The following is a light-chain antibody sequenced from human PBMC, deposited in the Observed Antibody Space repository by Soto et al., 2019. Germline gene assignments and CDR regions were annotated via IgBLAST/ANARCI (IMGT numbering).Light chain of an antibody. V-gene: IGKV3D-20*02. CDR2: GAS. CDR3: QQRSNWPSLT. Sequence: IVLTQAPGTLSLSAGERATLSCRASQSVSNNYLAWYQQKPGQAPRLLIYGASNRATGIPDRFSGSGSGTDFTLTISRLEPEDSAVYYCQQRSNWPSLTFGGGTKVDIK. J-gene: IGKJ4*01. CDR1: QSVSNNY.